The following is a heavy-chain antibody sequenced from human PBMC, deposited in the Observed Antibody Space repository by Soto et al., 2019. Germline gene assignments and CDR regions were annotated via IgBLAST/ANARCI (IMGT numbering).Heavy chain of an antibody. CDR2: VHPGNSDI. CDR1: GYSFNSYW. V-gene: IGHV5-51*01. J-gene: IGHJ4*02. Sequence: PRESLKISCKASGYSFNSYWIGWVRQMPGKGLEWMGIVHPGNSDIRYSPSFQGQVTVSVDRSISTAYLQWSSLKASDTAMYYCAALTGATFHWGQGTLVTVSS. D-gene: IGHD1-20*01. CDR3: AALTGATFH.